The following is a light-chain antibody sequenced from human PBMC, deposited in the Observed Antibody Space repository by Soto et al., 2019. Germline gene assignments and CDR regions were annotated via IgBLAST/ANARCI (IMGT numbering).Light chain of an antibody. J-gene: IGLJ1*01. CDR3: CSYACSSTFYA. Sequence: QSVLTQPASVSGSPGQSITISCTGTSSDVGSYNLVSWYQQHPGKAPKLMIYEVSKRPSGVSNRFSGSKSGNTASLTISGLQAEDFSDYYCCSYACSSTFYAFGTGTSSPS. CDR1: SSDVGSYNL. CDR2: EVS. V-gene: IGLV2-23*02.